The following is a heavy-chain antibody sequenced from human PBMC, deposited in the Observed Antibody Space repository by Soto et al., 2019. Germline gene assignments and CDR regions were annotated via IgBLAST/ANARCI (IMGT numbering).Heavy chain of an antibody. CDR1: GFTFSSYG. D-gene: IGHD2-8*01. CDR3: AKDMGYCTNGVCYPDHNYYGMDV. CDR2: ISYDGSNK. J-gene: IGHJ6*02. V-gene: IGHV3-30*18. Sequence: GSLRLSCAASGFTFSSYGMHWVRQAPGKGLEWVAVISYDGSNKYYADSVKGRFTISRDNSKNTLYLQMNSLRAEDTAVYYCAKDMGYCTNGVCYPDHNYYGMDVWGQGTTVTVSS.